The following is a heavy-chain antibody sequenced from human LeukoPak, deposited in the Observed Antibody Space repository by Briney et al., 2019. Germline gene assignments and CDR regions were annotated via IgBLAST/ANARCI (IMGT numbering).Heavy chain of an antibody. CDR3: XRXXGXXXXWDY. Sequence: GGSLRLSCAASGFTFSGYAMSWVRQAPGKGREWVSTISGPGGSTYYTDSVKGRFTISRDNSKNTVFLQMNSLRAQDTAGQYXXRXXGXXXXWDYWGXGTLVTVSS. V-gene: IGHV3-23*01. CDR1: GFTFSGYA. D-gene: IGHD1-26*01. J-gene: IGHJ4*02. CDR2: ISGPGGST.